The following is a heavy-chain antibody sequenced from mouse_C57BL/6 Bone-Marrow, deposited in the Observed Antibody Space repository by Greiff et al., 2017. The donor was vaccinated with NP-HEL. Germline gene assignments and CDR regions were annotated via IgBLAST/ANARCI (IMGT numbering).Heavy chain of an antibody. CDR3: TTFAGCYFDY. V-gene: IGHV14-4*01. CDR2: IDPENGDT. Sequence: VQLQQSGAELVRPGASVKLSCTASGFNIKDDYMHWVKQRPEQGLEWIGWIDPENGDTEYASKFQGKATITADTSSNTAYLQLSSLTSEDTAVYYCTTFAGCYFDYWGQGTTLTVSS. CDR1: GFNIKDDY. J-gene: IGHJ2*01.